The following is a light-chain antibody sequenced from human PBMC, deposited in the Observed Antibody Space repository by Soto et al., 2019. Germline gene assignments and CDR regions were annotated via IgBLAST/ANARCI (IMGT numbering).Light chain of an antibody. CDR2: DVS. CDR3: CSYAGSYTFLVV. V-gene: IGLV2-11*01. Sequence: QSALTQPRSVSGSPGQSVTISCTGTSSDVGGYNYVSWYQQHPGKAPKLMIYDVSKRPSGVPDRFSGSKSGNTASLTISGLQAEDEADYYGCSYAGSYTFLVVFGGGTKLTVL. CDR1: SSDVGGYNY. J-gene: IGLJ2*01.